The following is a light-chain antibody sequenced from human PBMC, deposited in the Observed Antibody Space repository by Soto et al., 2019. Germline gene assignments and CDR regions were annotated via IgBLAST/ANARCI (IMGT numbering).Light chain of an antibody. J-gene: IGKJ5*01. CDR2: GAK. Sequence: DIQMTQSPSFLSSSVGDRVTITCRVSQARSNYLNWYQQKPGKAPNLLIFGAKTLQSWVPSRFSGSGYGTDFTLTITTLEPEDVGIYYCQQCHATPLTFGQGTRLDI. V-gene: IGKV1-39*01. CDR1: QARSNY. CDR3: QQCHATPLT.